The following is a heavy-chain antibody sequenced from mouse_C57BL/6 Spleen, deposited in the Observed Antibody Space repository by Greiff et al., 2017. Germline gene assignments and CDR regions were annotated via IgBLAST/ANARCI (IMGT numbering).Heavy chain of an antibody. D-gene: IGHD1-1*01. CDR2: IHPNSGST. V-gene: IGHV1-64*01. J-gene: IGHJ2*01. CDR1: GYTFTSYW. CDR3: AREAYYYGNDY. Sequence: QVQLQQPGAELVKPGASVKLSCKASGYTFTSYWMHWVKQRPGQGLEWIGMIHPNSGSTNYNEKFKSKATLTVDQSSSTAYMQLNSLTSEDSAVYYCAREAYYYGNDYWGQGTTLTVSS.